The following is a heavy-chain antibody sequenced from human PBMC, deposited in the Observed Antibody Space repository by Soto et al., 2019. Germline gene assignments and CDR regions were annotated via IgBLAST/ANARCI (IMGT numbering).Heavy chain of an antibody. CDR2: INAGNGNT. V-gene: IGHV1-3*01. CDR3: ARTITMVRGVIIPPHDY. D-gene: IGHD3-10*01. J-gene: IGHJ4*02. Sequence: ASVKVSCKASGYTFTSYAMHWVRQAPGQRLEWMGWINAGNGNTKYSQKFQGRVTITRDTSASTAYMELSSLRSEDTAVYYCARTITMVRGVIIPPHDYWGQGTLVTVSS. CDR1: GYTFTSYA.